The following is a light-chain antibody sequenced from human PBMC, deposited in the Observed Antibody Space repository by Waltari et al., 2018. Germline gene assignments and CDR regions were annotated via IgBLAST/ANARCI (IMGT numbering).Light chain of an antibody. CDR2: RNN. Sequence: QSVLTQPPSASGTPGQRVTISCSGSNSNVGSNSVNWYQQVPGTAPKLLIYRNNHRPSGVPDRFSGSKSGTSASLAISGLQSEDEADYYCAAWDYSLDGHVPFGGGTKLTVL. V-gene: IGLV1-44*01. J-gene: IGLJ2*01. CDR1: NSNVGSNS. CDR3: AAWDYSLDGHVP.